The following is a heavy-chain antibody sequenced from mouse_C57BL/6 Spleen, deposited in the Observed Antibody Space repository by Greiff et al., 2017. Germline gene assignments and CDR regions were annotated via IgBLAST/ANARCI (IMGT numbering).Heavy chain of an antibody. CDR3: ARYYYGPDY. V-gene: IGHV1-80*01. CDR2: IYPGDGDT. D-gene: IGHD1-1*01. Sequence: QVQLKESGAELVKPGASVKISCKASGYAFSGYWMNWVKQRPGKGLEWIGQIYPGDGDTNYNGKFKGKATLSADKSSSTAYMQLSSLTSEDSAVYFCARYYYGPDYWGQGTTLTVSS. J-gene: IGHJ2*01. CDR1: GYAFSGYW.